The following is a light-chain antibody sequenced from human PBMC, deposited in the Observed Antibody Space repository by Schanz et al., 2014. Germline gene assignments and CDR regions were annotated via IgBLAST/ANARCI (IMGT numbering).Light chain of an antibody. J-gene: IGLJ3*02. CDR3: SSYAGSTTSWV. CDR2: EGT. CDR1: SSDVGSYNL. Sequence: SALTQPASVSGSPGQSITISCTGTSSDVGSYNLVSWYQQHPGKAPKLMIYEGTKRPSGVSDRFSGSKSANTASLTISGLQAEDEADYYCSSYAGSTTSWVFGGGTKLTVL. V-gene: IGLV2-23*01.